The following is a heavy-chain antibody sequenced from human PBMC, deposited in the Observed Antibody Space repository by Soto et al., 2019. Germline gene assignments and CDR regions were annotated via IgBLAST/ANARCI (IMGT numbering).Heavy chain of an antibody. V-gene: IGHV1-69*02. Sequence: QGQLVQSGAEVKKPGSSVCVSCTPAGGTFSSYTISWVRQAPGQGLAWMGRIVPITSMTRYAQKFQGTLTSPSVTFTATAHPLMSRLTCGDAAVYLWLRGVASLVDSWGQGVHVTVSS. CDR2: IVPITSMT. D-gene: IGHD2-15*01. J-gene: IGHJ4*02. CDR3: LRGVASLVDS. CDR1: GGTFSSYT.